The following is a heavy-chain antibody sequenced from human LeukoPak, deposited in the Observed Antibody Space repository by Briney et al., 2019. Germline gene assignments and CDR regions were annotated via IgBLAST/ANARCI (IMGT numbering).Heavy chain of an antibody. V-gene: IGHV3-30*04. Sequence: GRSLRLSCASSGFTFSSFAMHWVRQAPGKGLEWVAFISYDGSYESYADSVKGRFTISRDNSENTLYLQMNSLTTEDTAVYYCARQRRYTYGPPMMLYWGQGTLVTVSS. CDR1: GFTFSSFA. D-gene: IGHD5-18*01. CDR2: ISYDGSYE. CDR3: ARQRRYTYGPPMMLY. J-gene: IGHJ4*02.